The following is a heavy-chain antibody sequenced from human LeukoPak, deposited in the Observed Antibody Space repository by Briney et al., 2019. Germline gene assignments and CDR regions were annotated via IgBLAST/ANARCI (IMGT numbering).Heavy chain of an antibody. CDR2: INPNSGGT. V-gene: IGHV1-2*06. Sequence: GASVKVSCKASGYTFTGYYMHWVRQAPGQGLEWMGRINPNSGGTNYAQKFQGRVTMTRDTSISTAYMELSSLRSEDTAVYYCARDPVVAATQRPNFDIWGQGTMVTVSS. D-gene: IGHD2-15*01. CDR3: ARDPVVAATQRPNFDI. CDR1: GYTFTGYY. J-gene: IGHJ3*02.